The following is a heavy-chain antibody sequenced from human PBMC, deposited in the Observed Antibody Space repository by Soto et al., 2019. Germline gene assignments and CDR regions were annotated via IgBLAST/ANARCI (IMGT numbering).Heavy chain of an antibody. V-gene: IGHV4-39*01. Sequence: QLQLQESGPGLVKPSETLSLTCTVSGGSISSSSYYWGWIRQPPGKGLEWIGSIYYSGSTYYNPSLKSRVTISVDTSKNQFSLKLSSVTAADTAVYYCARRSWADVVVTAHDAFDIWGQGTMVTVSS. D-gene: IGHD2-21*02. CDR1: GGSISSSSYY. CDR2: IYYSGST. CDR3: ARRSWADVVVTAHDAFDI. J-gene: IGHJ3*02.